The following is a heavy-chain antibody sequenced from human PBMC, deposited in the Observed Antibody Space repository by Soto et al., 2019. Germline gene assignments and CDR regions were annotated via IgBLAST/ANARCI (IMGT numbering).Heavy chain of an antibody. CDR1: GYSFSSYW. J-gene: IGHJ6*02. CDR2: IDPSDSYT. Sequence: PGESLKISCKGSGYSFSSYWISWVRQMPGKGLEWMGRIDPSDSYTNYSPSFQGHVTISADKSISTAYLQWSSLKASETAMYYCARQGGGACYSGVACYYVMDVWGRGPTVTVSS. CDR3: ARQGGGACYSGVACYYVMDV. D-gene: IGHD2-21*02. V-gene: IGHV5-10-1*01.